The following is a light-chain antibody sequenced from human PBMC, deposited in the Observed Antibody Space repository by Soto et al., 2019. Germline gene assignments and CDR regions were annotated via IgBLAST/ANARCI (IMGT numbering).Light chain of an antibody. CDR2: GAS. J-gene: IGKJ5*01. CDR3: RQHGSSPIT. CDR1: QSISSSY. Sequence: EIVMTQSPGTLSLSPGKRATLSCRASQSISSSYLAWYQQRPGQAPRLLIYGASSRATGIPDRFSGSGSGTDFTLTISRLEPEDFAVYYCRQHGSSPITFGQGTRLEIK. V-gene: IGKV3-20*01.